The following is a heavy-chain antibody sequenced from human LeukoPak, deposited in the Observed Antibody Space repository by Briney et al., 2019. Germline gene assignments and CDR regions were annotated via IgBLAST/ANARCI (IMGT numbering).Heavy chain of an antibody. CDR1: GYIFTGYY. J-gene: IGHJ4*02. V-gene: IGHV1-2*02. CDR3: ARVGSSGWYVHPTLDY. D-gene: IGHD6-19*01. CDR2: INPNSGDT. Sequence: ASVKVSCKASGYIFTGYYMHWVRQAPGQGLEWMGWINPNSGDTNYAQKFQGRVTVTRDTSISTAYMELSRLRSDDTAVYYCARVGSSGWYVHPTLDYWGQGTLLTVSS.